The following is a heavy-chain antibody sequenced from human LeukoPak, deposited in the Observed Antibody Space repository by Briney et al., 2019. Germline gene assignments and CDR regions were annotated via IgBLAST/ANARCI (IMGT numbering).Heavy chain of an antibody. CDR1: GYTFTGYY. J-gene: IGHJ4*02. CDR2: INPNSGGT. D-gene: IGHD3-22*01. V-gene: IGHV1-2*02. CDR3: ARERKGYYDSSGYYGLTFDY. Sequence: ASVKVSCKASGYTFTGYYMHWVRQAPGQGLEWMRLINPNSGGTHYAQKFQGRVTMTRDTSISTAYMELSRLRSDDTAVYYCARERKGYYDSSGYYGLTFDYWGQGTLVTVSS.